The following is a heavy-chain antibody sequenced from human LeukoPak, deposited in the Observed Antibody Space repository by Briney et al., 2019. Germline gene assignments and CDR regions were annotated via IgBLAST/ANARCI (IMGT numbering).Heavy chain of an antibody. V-gene: IGHV4-34*01. CDR1: GGSFSGYY. CDR3: ARAAGSIAAAADV. Sequence: SETLSLTCAVYGGSFSGYYWSWIRQPPGKGLEWIGEINHSGSTNYNPSLKSRVTISVDTSKNQFSLKLSSVTAADTAVYYCARAAGSIAAAADVWCQGTTVTVSS. J-gene: IGHJ6*02. D-gene: IGHD6-13*01. CDR2: INHSGST.